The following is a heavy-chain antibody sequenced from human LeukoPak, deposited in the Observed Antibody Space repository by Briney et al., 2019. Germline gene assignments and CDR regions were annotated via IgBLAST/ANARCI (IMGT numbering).Heavy chain of an antibody. J-gene: IGHJ4*02. D-gene: IGHD3-3*01. Sequence: ASVKVSCKASGGTFSSYTISWVRQAPGQGLEWMGRIIPILGIANYAQKFQGRVTITADKSTSTDYMELSSLRSEDTAVYYCARANWAYYDFWSGPTVDYWGQGTLVTVSS. V-gene: IGHV1-69*02. CDR2: IIPILGIA. CDR3: ARANWAYYDFWSGPTVDY. CDR1: GGTFSSYT.